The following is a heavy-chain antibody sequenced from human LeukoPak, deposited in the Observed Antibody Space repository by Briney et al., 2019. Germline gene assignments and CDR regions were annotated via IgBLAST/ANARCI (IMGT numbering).Heavy chain of an antibody. CDR3: ARHLGGSYYSPFDY. CDR2: FDYSGST. CDR1: GFTFSSYSMN. V-gene: IGHV4-39*01. D-gene: IGHD2-15*01. Sequence: GSLRLSCAVSGFTFSSYSMNWVRQPPGKGLEWIGSFDYSGSTYYNPSLQSRVTIFEDTSKNQFSLKLTFVTAADTAVYYCARHLGGSYYSPFDYWGRGTLVTVSS. J-gene: IGHJ4*02.